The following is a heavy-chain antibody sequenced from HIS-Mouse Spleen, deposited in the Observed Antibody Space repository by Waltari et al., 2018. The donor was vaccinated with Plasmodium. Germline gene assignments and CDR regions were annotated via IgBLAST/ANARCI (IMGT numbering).Heavy chain of an antibody. CDR1: GYTFTGYY. J-gene: IGHJ3*02. D-gene: IGHD6-19*01. V-gene: IGHV1-2*02. CDR2: INPNSGGT. Sequence: QVQLVQSGAEVKKPGASVKVSCKASGYTFTGYYMHWVRQAPGQGLEGMGWINPNSGGTNYAQKFQGRVTMTRDTSISTAYMELSRLRSDDTAVYYCARAISSGWYDPSYDAFDIWGQGTMVTVSS. CDR3: ARAISSGWYDPSYDAFDI.